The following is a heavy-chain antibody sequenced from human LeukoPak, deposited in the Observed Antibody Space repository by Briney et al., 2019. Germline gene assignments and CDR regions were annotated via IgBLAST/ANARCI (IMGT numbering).Heavy chain of an antibody. CDR1: GFTFSTYY. CDR2: IKQDGSEK. Sequence: GGSLRLXCVASGFTFSTYYMSWGRQAPGKGLEWVANIKQDGSEKKYVDSVKGRFTISRDNAKYSLYLQMTSLRAEDTAVYYCARDKRAAETPYNWFDPWGQGTLVTVSS. J-gene: IGHJ5*02. CDR3: ARDKRAAETPYNWFDP. V-gene: IGHV3-7*01. D-gene: IGHD2-15*01.